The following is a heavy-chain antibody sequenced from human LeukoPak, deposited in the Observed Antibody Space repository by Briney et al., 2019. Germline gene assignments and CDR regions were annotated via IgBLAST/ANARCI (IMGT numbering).Heavy chain of an antibody. Sequence: GGSLRLSCTASGFTLSSYEMSWIRQAPGKGLEWVAFIRYDGSNKYYADSVKGRFTISRDNSKNTLYLQMNSLRAEDTAVYYCAKDLGYDATFDYWGQGTLVTVSS. V-gene: IGHV3-30*02. CDR2: IRYDGSNK. D-gene: IGHD5-12*01. CDR3: AKDLGYDATFDY. J-gene: IGHJ4*02. CDR1: GFTLSSYE.